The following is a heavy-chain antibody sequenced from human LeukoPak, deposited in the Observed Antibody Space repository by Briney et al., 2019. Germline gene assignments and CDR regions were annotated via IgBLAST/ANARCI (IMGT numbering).Heavy chain of an antibody. V-gene: IGHV3-7*01. D-gene: IGHD3-22*01. CDR3: ARDRLLYYYDSGPTGHFQH. J-gene: IGHJ1*01. CDR1: GFTFSSYW. CDR2: IKQDGSEK. Sequence: GGSLRLSCAASGFTFSSYWMSWVRQAPGKGLEWVANIKQDGSEKYYVDSVKGQFTISRDNAKNSLYLQMSSLRADDTAVYYCARDRLLYYYDSGPTGHFQHWGQGTLVTV.